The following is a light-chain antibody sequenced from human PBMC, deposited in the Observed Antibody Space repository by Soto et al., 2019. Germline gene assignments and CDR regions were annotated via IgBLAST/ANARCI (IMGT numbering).Light chain of an antibody. CDR3: QQHGSSPNT. CDR2: GAS. J-gene: IGKJ2*01. Sequence: EIVLTQSPGTLSLSPGERATLSCRASQSVRSSFLAWYQQKPGQAPRLLIYGASSRATGIPDRVSGSGSGTDFTLTISRLEPEDFAVYYCQQHGSSPNTFGQGTKLEIK. V-gene: IGKV3-20*01. CDR1: QSVRSSF.